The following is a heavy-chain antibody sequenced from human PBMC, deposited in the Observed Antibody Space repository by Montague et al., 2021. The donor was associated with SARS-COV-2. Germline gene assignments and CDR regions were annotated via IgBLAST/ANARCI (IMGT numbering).Heavy chain of an antibody. D-gene: IGHD2-2*01. CDR1: GYSISSGYY. J-gene: IGHJ5*02. CDR3: ARRYCSSTSCPNWFDP. V-gene: IGHV4-38-2*02. CDR2: IYHSGST. Sequence: SETLSLTCTVSGYSISSGYYWGWIRQPPGKGLEWIGSIYHSGSTXXNPXXXSRVTISVDTSKNQFSLKLSSVTAADTAVYYCARRYCSSTSCPNWFDPWGQGTLVTVSS.